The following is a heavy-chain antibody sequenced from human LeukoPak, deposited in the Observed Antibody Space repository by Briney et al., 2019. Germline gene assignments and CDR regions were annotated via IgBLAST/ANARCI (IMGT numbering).Heavy chain of an antibody. CDR2: IIPIFGTA. J-gene: IGHJ4*02. V-gene: IGHV1-69*13. D-gene: IGHD6-13*01. CDR3: AREDSSSWSFDY. Sequence: SVTVSCTASGGTFSSYAISWVRQAPGQGLEWMGGIIPIFGTANYAQKFQGRVTITADESTSTAYMELSSLRSEDTAVYYCAREDSSSWSFDYWGQGTLVTVSS. CDR1: GGTFSSYA.